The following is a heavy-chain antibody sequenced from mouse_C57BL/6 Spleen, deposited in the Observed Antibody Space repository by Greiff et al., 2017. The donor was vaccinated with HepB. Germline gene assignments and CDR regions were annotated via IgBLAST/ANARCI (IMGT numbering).Heavy chain of an antibody. J-gene: IGHJ1*03. D-gene: IGHD1-1*01. V-gene: IGHV1-26*01. CDR2: INPNNGGT. CDR3: ASPGITTVEGFDV. Sequence: EVQLQQSGPELVKPGASVKISCKASGYTFTDYYMNWVKQSHGKSLEWIGDINPNNGGTSYNQKFKGKATLTVDKSSSTAYMELRSLTSEDSAVYYCASPGITTVEGFDVWGTGTTVTVSS. CDR1: GYTFTDYY.